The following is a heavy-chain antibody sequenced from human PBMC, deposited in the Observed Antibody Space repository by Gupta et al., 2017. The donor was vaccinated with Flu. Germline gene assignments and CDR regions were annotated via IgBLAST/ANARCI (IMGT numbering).Heavy chain of an antibody. CDR1: GFTFNSYG. D-gene: IGHD3-3*01. J-gene: IGHJ2*01. CDR3: ARDSQYDFWNNQLNLYLDL. V-gene: IGHV3-33*01. Sequence: QVQLVESGGGVVQPVGSLRLSCAASGFTFNSYGMDWVRQAPGKGLEWVANIWYDGSKKFYADSGKGRFTVYRDNSKNTVDLQMNSLRAEDTALYYCARDSQYDFWNNQLNLYLDLWGRGILVSVSS. CDR2: IWYDGSKK.